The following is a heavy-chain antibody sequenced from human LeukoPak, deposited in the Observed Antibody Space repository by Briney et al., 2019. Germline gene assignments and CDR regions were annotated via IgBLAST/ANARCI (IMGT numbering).Heavy chain of an antibody. CDR1: GGSMNNYY. CDR2: IYHTGSA. Sequence: PSETLSLTCTVSGGSMNNYYWSWIRQSPGKGLEWVGYIYHTGSATYKPSLKSRVTLSLDTSKNQFSLRLNSVTAADTAVYYCARARGDSKGTSFDFWGQGTLVTVSS. J-gene: IGHJ4*02. D-gene: IGHD3-22*01. V-gene: IGHV4-59*01. CDR3: ARARGDSKGTSFDF.